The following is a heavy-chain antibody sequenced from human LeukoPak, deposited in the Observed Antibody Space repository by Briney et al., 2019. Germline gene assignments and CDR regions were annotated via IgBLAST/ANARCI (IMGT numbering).Heavy chain of an antibody. CDR1: RFTFSSYA. Sequence: TGGSLRLSCAASRFTFSSYAMSWVRQAPGKGLEWASAISGSGGSTYYADSVKGRFTISRDNAKNSLYLQMNSLRAEDTAVYYCARDLGTKSNSGYDYGFDPWGQGTLVTVSS. J-gene: IGHJ5*02. CDR3: ARDLGTKSNSGYDYGFDP. CDR2: ISGSGGST. D-gene: IGHD5-12*01. V-gene: IGHV3-23*01.